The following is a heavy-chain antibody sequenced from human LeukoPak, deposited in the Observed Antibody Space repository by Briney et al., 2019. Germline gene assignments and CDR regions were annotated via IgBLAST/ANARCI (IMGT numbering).Heavy chain of an antibody. V-gene: IGHV1-2*02. D-gene: IGHD1-26*01. J-gene: IGHJ4*02. CDR1: GYAFTDYY. Sequence: ASVKVSCKASGYAFTDYYIHWVRQAPGHGLEWLGWMNVKTGATSSAQRFPGRFTMTRDTSIGTASMEFSSLTSDDTAVYYCARQSGTYWGLDYWGQGTLVTVSS. CDR3: ARQSGTYWGLDY. CDR2: MNVKTGAT.